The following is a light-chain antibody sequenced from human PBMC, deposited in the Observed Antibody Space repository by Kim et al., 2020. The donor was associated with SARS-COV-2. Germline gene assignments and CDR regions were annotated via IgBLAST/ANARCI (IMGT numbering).Light chain of an antibody. CDR2: DVT. V-gene: IGLV2-11*01. CDR1: SSDVGGYNS. CDR3: CSYAGSYTWV. Sequence: QSALTQPRSVSGSPGQSVTISCTGTSSDVGGYNSVSWYQQHPGKAPRLMIYDVTKRPSGVSDRFSGSKSGNTASLTISGLQAEDEVDYYCCSYAGSYTWVFGGGTQLTVL. J-gene: IGLJ3*02.